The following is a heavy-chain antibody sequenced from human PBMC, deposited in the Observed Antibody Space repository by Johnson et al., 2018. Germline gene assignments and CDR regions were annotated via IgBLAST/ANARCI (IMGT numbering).Heavy chain of an antibody. V-gene: IGHV4-59*01. CDR3: AREATDCGDHEGWFAPTPPPFDYYYYVDV. Sequence: QVQLQESGPGLVKPSETLSLTCTVSGGSISSYYWSWIRQPPGKGLEWIGYIYYSGSTNYNPSLKSRVTISVDTSKNQFSLKLSSVTAADPAVYYWAREATDCGDHEGWFAPTPPPFDYYYYVDVWGKGTTVTVSS. CDR2: IYYSGST. CDR1: GGSISSYY. J-gene: IGHJ6*03. D-gene: IGHD4-17*01.